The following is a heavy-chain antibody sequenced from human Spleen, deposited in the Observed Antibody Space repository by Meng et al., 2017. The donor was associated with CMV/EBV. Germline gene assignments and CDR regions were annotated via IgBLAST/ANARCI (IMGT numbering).Heavy chain of an antibody. J-gene: IGHJ5*02. Sequence: YTISWVRQAPGQGLEWMGVIIPILGIANYAQKFQGRVTITADKSTSTAYMELSSLRSEDTAVYYCARGGARYCSGSSCFAQGWFDPWGQGTLVTVSS. CDR3: ARGGARYCSGSSCFAQGWFDP. D-gene: IGHD2-2*01. CDR2: IIPILGIA. CDR1: YT. V-gene: IGHV1-69*10.